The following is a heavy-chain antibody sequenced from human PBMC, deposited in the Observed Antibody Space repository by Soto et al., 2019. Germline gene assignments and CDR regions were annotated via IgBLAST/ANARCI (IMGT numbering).Heavy chain of an antibody. V-gene: IGHV1-2*04. CDR2: INPNSGGT. D-gene: IGHD1-26*01. CDR1: GYTFTGYY. Sequence: ASVKVSCKASGYTFTGYYMHWVRQAPGQGTEWMGWINPNSGGTNYAQKFQGWVTMTRDTSISTAYMELSRLRSDDTAVYYCARDQELTHPPYLGMDAWGQGTTVTVSS. CDR3: ARDQELTHPPYLGMDA. J-gene: IGHJ6*02.